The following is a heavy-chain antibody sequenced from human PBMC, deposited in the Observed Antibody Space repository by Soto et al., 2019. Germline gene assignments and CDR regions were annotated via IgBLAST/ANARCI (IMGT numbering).Heavy chain of an antibody. CDR1: GFSFSTSG. D-gene: IGHD6-19*01. CDR2: ISSDGQTK. Sequence: PGGSLRLSCVASGFSFSTSGIHWVRQAPGKGLEWVGVISSDGQTKYYADSVKGRFTISRDNSKNTLYLQMDSLRPEDTAVYYCAKEIAVAGDLDYWGHGTLVTVSS. CDR3: AKEIAVAGDLDY. J-gene: IGHJ4*01. V-gene: IGHV3-30*18.